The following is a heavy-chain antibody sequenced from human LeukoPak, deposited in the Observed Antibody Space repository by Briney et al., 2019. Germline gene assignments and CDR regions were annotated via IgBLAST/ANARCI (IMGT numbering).Heavy chain of an antibody. Sequence: GASVKVSCKASGCTFSSYAISWVRQAPGQGLEWMGRIIPIFGIANYAQKFQGRVTITADKSTSTAYMELSSLRSEDTAVYYCAKAIAARPGNWFDPWGQGTLVTVSS. CDR1: GCTFSSYA. V-gene: IGHV1-69*04. J-gene: IGHJ5*02. CDR2: IIPIFGIA. D-gene: IGHD6-6*01. CDR3: AKAIAARPGNWFDP.